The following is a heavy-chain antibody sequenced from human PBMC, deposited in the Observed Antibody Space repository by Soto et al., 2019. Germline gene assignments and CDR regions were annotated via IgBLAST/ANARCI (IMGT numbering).Heavy chain of an antibody. CDR3: ASDRGAVVGQVFDY. Sequence: GSLRLSCAASGFTFSAYYMSWIRQAPGKGLEWISYISSSGDTGNYADSVKGRFTVSRDNAKNSLYLQMNSLRGEDTAVYYCASDRGAVVGQVFDYWGQGNLVTVSS. V-gene: IGHV3-11*01. J-gene: IGHJ4*02. CDR1: GFTFSAYY. D-gene: IGHD6-19*01. CDR2: ISSSGDTG.